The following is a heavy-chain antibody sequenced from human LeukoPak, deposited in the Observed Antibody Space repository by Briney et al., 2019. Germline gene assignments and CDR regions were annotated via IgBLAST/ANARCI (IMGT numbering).Heavy chain of an antibody. D-gene: IGHD5-18*01. J-gene: IGHJ4*02. V-gene: IGHV4-30-2*01. CDR1: GGSIGSGGYS. CDR3: ARSAMATLDY. Sequence: SETLSLTCAVSGGSIGSGGYSWSWIRQPPGKGLEWIGYIYHSGSTYYNPSLKSRVTISVDRSKNQFSLKLSSVTAADTAVYYCARSAMATLDYWGQGTLVTVSS. CDR2: IYHSGST.